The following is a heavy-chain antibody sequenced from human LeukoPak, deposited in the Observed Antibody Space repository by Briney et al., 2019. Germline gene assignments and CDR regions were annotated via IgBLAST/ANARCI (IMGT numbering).Heavy chain of an antibody. CDR3: ARLYDILTGAFDY. CDR1: GFTFSSYW. V-gene: IGHV3-74*01. D-gene: IGHD3-9*01. J-gene: IGHJ4*02. CDR2: INTDGSRT. Sequence: PGGSLRLSCAASGFTFSSYWMHWVRQAPGKGLVWVSRINTDGSRTSYADSVKGRFTISRDNAKNTLHLQMNSLRAEDTAIYYCARLYDILTGAFDYWGQGTLVTVSS.